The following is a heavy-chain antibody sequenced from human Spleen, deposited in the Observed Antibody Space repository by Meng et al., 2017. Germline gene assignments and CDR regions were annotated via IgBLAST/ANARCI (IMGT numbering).Heavy chain of an antibody. CDR1: GFTFSNYA. V-gene: IGHV3-30*01. CDR3: ARHGGYTALSHGFDI. CDR2: ISDDGSNS. D-gene: IGHD3-22*01. J-gene: IGHJ3*02. Sequence: GESLKISCAASGFTFSNYAMHWVRQAPGKGLEWVALISDDGSNSDYADSVRGRFTVSRDNSKNTLYLQMNSLRAEDTAVYYCARHGGYTALSHGFDIWGQGTMVTVSS.